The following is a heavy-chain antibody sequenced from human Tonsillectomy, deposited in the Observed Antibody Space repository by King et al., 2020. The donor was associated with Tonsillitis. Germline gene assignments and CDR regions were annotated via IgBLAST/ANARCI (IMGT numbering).Heavy chain of an antibody. Sequence: VQLVESGGGLIKPGGSLRLSCAASGFTFSNAWMSWVRQAPGKGLEWVGRIKSKTDGGSTDYAAPGKGLFTIPRDDSKNTLYLQMNSLKTEDTAGYYCTTAAYYYDSSGSYYYYYYYMDVWGKGTTVTVSS. J-gene: IGHJ6*03. CDR2: IKSKTDGGST. V-gene: IGHV3-15*01. CDR3: TTAAYYYDSSGSYYYYYYYMDV. CDR1: GFTFSNAW. D-gene: IGHD3-22*01.